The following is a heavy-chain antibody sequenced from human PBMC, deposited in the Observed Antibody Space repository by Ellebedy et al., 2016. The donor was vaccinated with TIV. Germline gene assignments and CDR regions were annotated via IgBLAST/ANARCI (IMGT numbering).Heavy chain of an antibody. CDR2: IYYSGST. CDR1: GGSVSSGRYY. Sequence: MPSETLSLTCTVSGGSVSSGRYYWSWIRQPPGKGLEWVGYIYYSGSTNYNPSLKSRVTISIHTSKNQFSLRLTSVTAADTAVYYCARGKFAAAGIDYWGQGTLVTVSS. V-gene: IGHV4-61*01. J-gene: IGHJ4*02. CDR3: ARGKFAAAGIDY. D-gene: IGHD6-13*01.